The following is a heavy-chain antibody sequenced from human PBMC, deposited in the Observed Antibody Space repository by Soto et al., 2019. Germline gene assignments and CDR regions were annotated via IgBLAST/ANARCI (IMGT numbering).Heavy chain of an antibody. V-gene: IGHV4-61*01. D-gene: IGHD3-3*01. CDR1: GGSVTSGTYY. Sequence: SETLSLTCTVSGGSVTSGTYYWSWIRQPPGKGLEWIGNVYFSGITNYNSSLKSRLTISLDTSKNQFSLRLTSVTAADTAVYYCARENFGTSSLDYWGQVMLVT. J-gene: IGHJ4*02. CDR2: VYFSGIT. CDR3: ARENFGTSSLDY.